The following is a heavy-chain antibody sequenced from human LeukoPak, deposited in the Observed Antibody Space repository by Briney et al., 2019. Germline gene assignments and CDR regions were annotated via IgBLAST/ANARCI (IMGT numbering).Heavy chain of an antibody. J-gene: IGHJ4*02. CDR3: ASTEGTRTYSAWGSYRLDY. D-gene: IGHD3-16*02. CDR2: ITGSGGTT. Sequence: PGGSLRLSCEASGFTFSSSAMSWVRQAPGKGLEWVSAITGSGGTTYYADSVKGRFTISRDNSKNTLYLQMNNLRAEDTAGYYCASTEGTRTYSAWGSYRLDYWGQGTLVTVSS. CDR1: GFTFSSSA. V-gene: IGHV3-23*01.